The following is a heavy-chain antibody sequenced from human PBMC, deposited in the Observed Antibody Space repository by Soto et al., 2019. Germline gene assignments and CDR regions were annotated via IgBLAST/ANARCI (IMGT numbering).Heavy chain of an antibody. CDR2: ISAYNGNT. CDR3: ARQPVAGTAFFDY. Sequence: QVQLVQSGAEVKKPGASVKVSCKASGYTFTSYGISWVRQAPGQGLGRMGWISAYNGNTNYAQKLQGRVTMTTDTSTITAYMELRRLRSDDTAVYYFARQPVAGTAFFDYWGQGTLVTVSS. CDR1: GYTFTSYG. D-gene: IGHD6-19*01. J-gene: IGHJ4*02. V-gene: IGHV1-18*01.